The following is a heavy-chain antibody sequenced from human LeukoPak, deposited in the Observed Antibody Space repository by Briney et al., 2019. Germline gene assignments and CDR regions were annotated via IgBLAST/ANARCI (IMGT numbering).Heavy chain of an antibody. CDR2: INPNSGGT. Sequence: ASVKVSCKVSGYTLTELSMHWVRQAPGQGLEWMGWINPNSGGTNYAQKFQGRVTMTRDTSISTAYMELSRLRSDDTAVYYCATRSTPFYYYDSSGYYNTDYWGQGTLVTVSS. CDR3: ATRSTPFYYYDSSGYYNTDY. V-gene: IGHV1-2*02. CDR1: GYTLTELS. J-gene: IGHJ4*02. D-gene: IGHD3-22*01.